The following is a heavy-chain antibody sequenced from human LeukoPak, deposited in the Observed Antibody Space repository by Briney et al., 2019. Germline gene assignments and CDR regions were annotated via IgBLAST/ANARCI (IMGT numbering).Heavy chain of an antibody. V-gene: IGHV4-59*01. CDR3: ARGGTYYDILTGYPLFDY. J-gene: IGHJ4*02. Sequence: PSETLSLTCTVSGGSISSYYWSWIRQPPGKGLEWIGYIYYSGSTNYNPSLKSRVTISVDTSKNQFSLKLSSVTAADTAVYYCARGGTYYDILTGYPLFDYWGQGTLVTVSS. CDR2: IYYSGST. CDR1: GGSISSYY. D-gene: IGHD3-9*01.